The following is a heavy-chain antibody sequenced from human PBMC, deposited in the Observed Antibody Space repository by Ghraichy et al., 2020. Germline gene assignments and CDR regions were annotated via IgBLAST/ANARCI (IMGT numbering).Heavy chain of an antibody. Sequence: GGSLRLSCAASGFTFSSYAMSWVRQAPGKGLEWVSAISGSGGSTYYADSVKGRFTISRDNSKNTLYLQMNSLRAEDTAVYYCAKVSRFLEWLLGAGYYFDYWGQGTLVTVSS. J-gene: IGHJ4*02. V-gene: IGHV3-23*01. D-gene: IGHD3-3*01. CDR3: AKVSRFLEWLLGAGYYFDY. CDR1: GFTFSSYA. CDR2: ISGSGGST.